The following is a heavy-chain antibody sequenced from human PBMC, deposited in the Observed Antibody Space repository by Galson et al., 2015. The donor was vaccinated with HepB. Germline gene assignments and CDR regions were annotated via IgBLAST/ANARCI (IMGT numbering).Heavy chain of an antibody. Sequence: SLRLSCAASGFTFSSYSMNWVRQAPGKGLEWVSYISSSSSTIYYADSVKGRFTISRDNAKNSLYLQMNSLRAEDTAVYYCARDLQPSYCGGDCYSGDWGQGTLVTVSS. J-gene: IGHJ4*02. V-gene: IGHV3-48*04. CDR2: ISSSSSTI. D-gene: IGHD2-21*02. CDR3: ARDLQPSYCGGDCYSGD. CDR1: GFTFSSYS.